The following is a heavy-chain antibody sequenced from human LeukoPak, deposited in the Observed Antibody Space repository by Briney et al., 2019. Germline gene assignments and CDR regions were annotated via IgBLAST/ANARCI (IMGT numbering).Heavy chain of an antibody. CDR3: ARVDRADQITMIVH. D-gene: IGHD3-22*01. J-gene: IGHJ4*02. CDR1: GYTFTSYG. V-gene: IGHV1-18*01. CDR2: ISAYNGNT. Sequence: GASVKVSRKASGYTFTSYGISWVRQAPGQGLEWMGWISAYNGNTNYAQKLQGRVTMTTDTSTSTAYMELRSLRSDDTAVYYCARVDRADQITMIVHWGQGTLVTVSS.